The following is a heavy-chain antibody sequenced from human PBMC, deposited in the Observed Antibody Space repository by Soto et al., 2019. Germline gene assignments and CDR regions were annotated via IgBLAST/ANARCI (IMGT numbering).Heavy chain of an antibody. CDR3: ARQGIAARGDWFDP. Sequence: SETMSLTCTVSGGYISSSSYYWGWIRKPPGKGLEWIGSIYYSGSTYYNPSLKSRVTISVDTSKNQFSLKLSSVTAADTAVYYCARQGIAARGDWFDPWGQGTLVTVS. D-gene: IGHD6-6*01. V-gene: IGHV4-39*01. CDR1: GGYISSSSYY. J-gene: IGHJ5*02. CDR2: IYYSGST.